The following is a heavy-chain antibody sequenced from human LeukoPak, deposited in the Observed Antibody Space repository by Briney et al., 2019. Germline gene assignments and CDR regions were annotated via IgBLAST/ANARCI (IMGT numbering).Heavy chain of an antibody. J-gene: IGHJ4*02. V-gene: IGHV5-51*01. Sequence: GESLKTSCKGSGYRFTSYWIARVRQMPGKGLEGMGIIYPGDSDTRYSPSFQGQVTISADKSISTAYLQWSSLKASDTAMYYCARQGSYFDYWAQGTLVTVSS. CDR1: GYRFTSYW. CDR3: ARQGSYFDY. CDR2: IYPGDSDT.